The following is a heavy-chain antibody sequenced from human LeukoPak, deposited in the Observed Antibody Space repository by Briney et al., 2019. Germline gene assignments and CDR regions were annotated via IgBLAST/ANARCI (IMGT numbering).Heavy chain of an antibody. D-gene: IGHD2-15*01. CDR1: GFTFTKYS. CDR3: AKVPPLVVSTNMDV. V-gene: IGHV3-48*01. Sequence: GGSLRLSCTASGFTFTKYSVNWVRQAPGKGLEWISYIDTDSSTMYYADSVKGRFTISRDNAKNSLYLQMNSLRAEDTAVYYCAKVPPLVVSTNMDVWGKGTTVTVSS. J-gene: IGHJ6*03. CDR2: IDTDSSTM.